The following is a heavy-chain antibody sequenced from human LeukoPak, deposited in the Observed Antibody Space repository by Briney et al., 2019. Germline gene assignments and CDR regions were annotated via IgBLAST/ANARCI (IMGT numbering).Heavy chain of an antibody. V-gene: IGHV3-48*03. CDR1: GFIFSSYE. CDR2: ISSSGSTI. J-gene: IGHJ6*02. Sequence: GGSLRLSCAASGFIFSSYEMNWVRQAPGKGLEWVSYISSSGSTIYYADSVKGRFTISRDNAKNSLYLQMNSLRAEDTAVYYCARDGPWNYGMDVWGQGTTVSVSS. CDR3: ARDGPWNYGMDV. D-gene: IGHD5-12*01.